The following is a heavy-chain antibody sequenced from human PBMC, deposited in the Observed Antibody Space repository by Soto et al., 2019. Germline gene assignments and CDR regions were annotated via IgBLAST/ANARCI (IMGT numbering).Heavy chain of an antibody. CDR3: ASHRGYGAPGPFDAFDI. Sequence: EVQLVESGGGLVQPGGSLRLSCAASGFTASSNYMSWVRQAPGKGLEWVSVIYSGGSTYYADSVKGRFTISRHNSKNTLYLQMNSLRAEDTAVYYCASHRGYGAPGPFDAFDIWGQGTMVTVSS. J-gene: IGHJ3*02. V-gene: IGHV3-53*04. CDR1: GFTASSNY. D-gene: IGHD5-12*01. CDR2: IYSGGST.